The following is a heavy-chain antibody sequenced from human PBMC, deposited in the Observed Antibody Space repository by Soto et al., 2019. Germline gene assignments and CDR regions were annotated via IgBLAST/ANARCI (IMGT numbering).Heavy chain of an antibody. V-gene: IGHV1-69*01. CDR1: GGTFSSYR. J-gene: IGHJ4*02. Sequence: QVQLVQSGAEVKKPGSSVKVSCKASGGTFSSYRINWVRQAPGQGLEWVGGIVPIYGTAEYAQKFQGRVTITGDESTRTAYMELRSLKTQDTAGYYCARDSGAKLSSSWGQGTLVTVSS. D-gene: IGHD6-13*01. CDR2: IVPIYGTA. CDR3: ARDSGAKLSSS.